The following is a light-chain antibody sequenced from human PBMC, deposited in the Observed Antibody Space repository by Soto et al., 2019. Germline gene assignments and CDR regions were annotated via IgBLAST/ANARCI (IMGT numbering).Light chain of an antibody. CDR1: SSNIGAGYD. CDR3: QSYDSSLSPVV. J-gene: IGLJ2*01. Sequence: VLTQPPSVSGAPGQRVTISCTGSSSNIGAGYDVHWYQQLPGTAPKLLIYGNSNRPSGVPDRFSGSKSGTSASLAITGLQAEDEADYYCQSYDSSLSPVVFGGGTKLTVL. CDR2: GNS. V-gene: IGLV1-40*01.